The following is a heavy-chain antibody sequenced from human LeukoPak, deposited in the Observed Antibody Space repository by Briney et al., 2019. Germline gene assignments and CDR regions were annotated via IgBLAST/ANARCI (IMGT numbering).Heavy chain of an antibody. CDR1: GFTFSSYW. Sequence: PGGSLRLSCAASGFTFSSYWMHWVRQAPGKGLEWVSSISSSSSYIYYADSVKGRFTISRDNAKNSLYLQMNSLRAEDTAVYYCARRIVGAKYYFDYWGQGTLVTVSS. V-gene: IGHV3-21*01. D-gene: IGHD1-26*01. CDR3: ARRIVGAKYYFDY. J-gene: IGHJ4*02. CDR2: ISSSSSYI.